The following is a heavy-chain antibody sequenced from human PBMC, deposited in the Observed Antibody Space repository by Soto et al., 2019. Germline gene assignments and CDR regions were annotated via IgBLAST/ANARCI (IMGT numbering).Heavy chain of an antibody. J-gene: IGHJ3*02. CDR1: GGSISSYY. CDR3: ARENYYGSGSTSYAFDI. D-gene: IGHD3-10*01. V-gene: IGHV4-59*01. Sequence: SETLSLTCTVSGGSISSYYWSWIRQPPGKGLEWIGYIYYSGSTNYNPSLKSRVTISVDTSKNQFSLKLSSVTAADTAVYYCARENYYGSGSTSYAFDIWGQGTMVTVSS. CDR2: IYYSGST.